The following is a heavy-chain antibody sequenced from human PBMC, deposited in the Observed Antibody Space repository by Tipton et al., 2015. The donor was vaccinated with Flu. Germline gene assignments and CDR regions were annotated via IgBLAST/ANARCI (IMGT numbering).Heavy chain of an antibody. V-gene: IGHV3-33*01. J-gene: IGHJ4*02. Sequence: CVASGFTFSSYGMHWVRQAPGKGLEWVAVIWYDGSNKYYADSVKGRFTISRDNSKNTLYLQMNSLRAEDTAVYYCARGINSAAHWGQGTLVTVSS. CDR2: IWYDGSNK. CDR3: ARGINSAAH. CDR1: GFTFSSYG. D-gene: IGHD4-23*01.